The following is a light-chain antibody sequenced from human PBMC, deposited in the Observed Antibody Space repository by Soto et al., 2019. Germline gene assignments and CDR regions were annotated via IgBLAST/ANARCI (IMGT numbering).Light chain of an antibody. J-gene: IGKJ2*01. Sequence: EIVMTQSPATLSLSPGERATLSCRASQSVSSNVAWYQQIPGQTPRLLIYGASTRATGIPVRFSGSGSGTEFTLTISSLQSEDFAVYYCHQYDDGPYTFGPGTKVEI. V-gene: IGKV3-15*01. CDR2: GAS. CDR3: HQYDDGPYT. CDR1: QSVSSN.